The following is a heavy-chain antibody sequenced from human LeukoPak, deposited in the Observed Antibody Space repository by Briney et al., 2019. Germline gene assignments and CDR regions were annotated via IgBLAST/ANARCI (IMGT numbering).Heavy chain of an antibody. V-gene: IGHV3-23*01. CDR3: ATTRTTYCGGDRYTFDY. D-gene: IGHD2-21*01. J-gene: IGHJ4*02. CDR1: GFTFSSYA. Sequence: GGSLRLSCAASGFTFSSYAMSWVRQAPGKGLEWVSAISGSGGSTYYADSVKGRFTISRDNSKNTLYLQMNSLRAEDTAVYYCATTRTTYCGGDRYTFDYWGQGTLVTVSS. CDR2: ISGSGGST.